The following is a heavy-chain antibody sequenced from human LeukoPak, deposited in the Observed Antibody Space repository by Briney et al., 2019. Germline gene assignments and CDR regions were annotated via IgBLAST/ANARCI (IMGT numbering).Heavy chain of an antibody. CDR1: GFTFSSYS. J-gene: IGHJ4*02. CDR3: AKDRGSSWLYYFDY. CDR2: ISSSGGAT. D-gene: IGHD6-13*01. Sequence: GGSLRLSCAASGFTFSSYSMSWARQAPGKGLEWVSVISSSGGATYYADSVKGRFTISRDNSKNTLYLQMNSLRVEDTAIYYCAKDRGSSWLYYFDYWGQGTLVTVSS. V-gene: IGHV3-23*01.